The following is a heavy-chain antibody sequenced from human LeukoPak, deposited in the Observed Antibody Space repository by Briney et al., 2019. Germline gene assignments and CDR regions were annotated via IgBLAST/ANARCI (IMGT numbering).Heavy chain of an antibody. CDR1: GYSFTDYW. Sequence: GESLKISCQGSGYSFTDYWITWVRQMPGKGLEWMGRIDPGDFYIHYSPSFQGHVIISADKSTSTVYLQWGSLKASDTAVYYCARQFPKYCSGGSCYLMYGMDVWGQGTTVTVSS. CDR2: IDPGDFYI. CDR3: ARQFPKYCSGGSCYLMYGMDV. D-gene: IGHD2-15*01. J-gene: IGHJ6*02. V-gene: IGHV5-10-1*01.